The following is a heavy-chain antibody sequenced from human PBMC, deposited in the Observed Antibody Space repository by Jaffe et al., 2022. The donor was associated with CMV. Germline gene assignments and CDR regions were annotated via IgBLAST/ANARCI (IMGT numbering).Heavy chain of an antibody. CDR2: INPNSGGT. CDR1: GYTFTGYY. V-gene: IGHV1-2*02. Sequence: QVQLVQSGAEVKKPGASVKVSCKASGYTFTGYYMHWVRQAPGQGLEWMGWINPNSGGTNYAQKFQGRVTMTRDTSISTAYMELSRLRSDDTAVYYCAREVDLGIAVAGFDPWGQGTLVTVSS. D-gene: IGHD6-19*01. CDR3: AREVDLGIAVAGFDP. J-gene: IGHJ5*02.